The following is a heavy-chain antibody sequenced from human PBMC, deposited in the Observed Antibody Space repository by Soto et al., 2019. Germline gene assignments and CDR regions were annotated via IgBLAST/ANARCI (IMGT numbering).Heavy chain of an antibody. CDR3: AKDGGGYNYGYVMLDKYYYGMDV. V-gene: IGHV3-30-3*01. CDR1: GFTFSTYA. J-gene: IGHJ6*02. D-gene: IGHD5-18*01. Sequence: QVQLVESGGGVVQPGRSLRLSCAASGFTFSTYAMHWVRQAPGKGLEWVAVISYDGTNKYYADSVRGRFTISRDNSKNTLFLQMNSLRSEHTAMYYCAKDGGGYNYGYVMLDKYYYGMDVWGQGTTVTVSS. CDR2: ISYDGTNK.